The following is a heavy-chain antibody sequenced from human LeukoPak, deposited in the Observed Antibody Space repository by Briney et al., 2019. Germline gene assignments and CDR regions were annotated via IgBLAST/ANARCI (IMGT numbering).Heavy chain of an antibody. CDR2: IYSGGST. Sequence: GGSLRLSCAASGFTVSSNYMSWVRQAPGKGLEWVSVIYSGGSTYYADSVKGRFTISRDNSKNTLYLQMNSLRAEDTAVYYCARVRGNSGYDSYFDYWGQGTLVTVSS. CDR1: GFTVSSNY. CDR3: ARVRGNSGYDSYFDY. J-gene: IGHJ4*02. V-gene: IGHV3-53*01. D-gene: IGHD5-12*01.